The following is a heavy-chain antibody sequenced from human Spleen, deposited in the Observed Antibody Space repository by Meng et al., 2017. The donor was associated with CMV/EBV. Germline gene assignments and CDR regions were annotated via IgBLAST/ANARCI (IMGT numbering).Heavy chain of an antibody. CDR2: INPKSGGT. CDR1: GYTFIGYY. Sequence: ASVKVSCKTSGYTFIGYYIHWVRQAPGQGLEWMGWINPKSGGTKHAQKFQDRVTMTRDTSINTAYMGLSSLTSDDTAVYYCARSLRFSPMGPWGQGTLVTVSS. CDR3: ARSLRFSPMGP. J-gene: IGHJ5*02. D-gene: IGHD3-3*01. V-gene: IGHV1-2*02.